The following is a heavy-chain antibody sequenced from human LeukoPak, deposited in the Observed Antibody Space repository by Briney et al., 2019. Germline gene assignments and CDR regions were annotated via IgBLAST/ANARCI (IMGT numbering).Heavy chain of an antibody. Sequence: PGRSLRLSCAASGFTFSSYAMHRVRQAPGKGLEWVAVISYDGSNKYYADSVKGRFTISRDNSKNTLYLQMNSLRAEDTAVYYCARAARGYCSGGSCYLDYWGQGTLVTVSS. D-gene: IGHD2-15*01. CDR1: GFTFSSYA. CDR2: ISYDGSNK. V-gene: IGHV3-30*04. CDR3: ARAARGYCSGGSCYLDY. J-gene: IGHJ4*02.